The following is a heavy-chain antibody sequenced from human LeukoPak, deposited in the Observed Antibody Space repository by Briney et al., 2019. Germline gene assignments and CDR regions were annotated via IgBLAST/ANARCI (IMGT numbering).Heavy chain of an antibody. Sequence: ASVKVSCKASGYTFSSYGISWVRQAPGQGLEWMGIINPSGSSTSYAQKFQGRVTMTRDTSTSTVNMELSNLRSEDTAVYYCAREGFYGRELFPAFDYWGQGTLVTVSS. V-gene: IGHV1-46*01. CDR1: GYTFSSYG. CDR2: INPSGSST. J-gene: IGHJ4*02. CDR3: AREGFYGRELFPAFDY. D-gene: IGHD3-10*01.